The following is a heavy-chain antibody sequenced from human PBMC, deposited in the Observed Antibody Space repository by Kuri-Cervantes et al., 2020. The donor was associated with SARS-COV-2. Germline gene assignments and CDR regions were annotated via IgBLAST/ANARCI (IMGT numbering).Heavy chain of an antibody. CDR3: ARDGGVRKAFDI. V-gene: IGHV4-59*12. CDR1: GGSISIYY. D-gene: IGHD2-8*02. J-gene: IGHJ3*02. CDR2: IYYSGST. Sequence: GSLRLSCTVSGGSISIYYWSWIRQPPGKGLEWIGYIYYSGSTNYNPSLKSRVTISVDKSKNQFSLKLSSVTAADTAVYYCARDGGVRKAFDIWGQGTMVTVSS.